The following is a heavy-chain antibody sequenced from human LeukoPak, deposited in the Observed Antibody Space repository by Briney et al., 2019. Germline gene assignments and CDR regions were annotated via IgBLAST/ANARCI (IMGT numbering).Heavy chain of an antibody. CDR1: GGSFSGYY. CDR2: INHSGST. Sequence: SETLSLTCAVYGGSFSGYYWSWIRQPPGKGLEWIGEINHSGSTNYNPSLKSRVTISVDTSKDQFSLKLSSVTAADTAVYYCARGWPYYYYYMDVWGKGTTVTVSS. J-gene: IGHJ6*03. D-gene: IGHD5-24*01. CDR3: ARGWPYYYYYMDV. V-gene: IGHV4-34*01.